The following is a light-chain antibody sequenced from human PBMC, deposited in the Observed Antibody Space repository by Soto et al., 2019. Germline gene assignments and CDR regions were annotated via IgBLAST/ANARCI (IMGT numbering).Light chain of an antibody. CDR3: QQYNTYWT. V-gene: IGKV1-5*03. J-gene: IGKJ1*01. CDR2: TAS. CDR1: QSILSW. Sequence: DIQMTQSPSTLSASVGDIVTITCRASQSILSWLALYQQKPGKAPKLLIYTASSLESGFPSRFSGSGSGTEITLTISSLQPDDFATYYCQQYNTYWTFGQGTKVDIK.